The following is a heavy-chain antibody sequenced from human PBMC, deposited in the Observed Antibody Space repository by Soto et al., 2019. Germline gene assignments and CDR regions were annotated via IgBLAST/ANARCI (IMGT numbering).Heavy chain of an antibody. CDR3: ATLPPRIVVVFTEMPT. J-gene: IGHJ4*02. Sequence: SETLSLTCTVSGGSISSSSYYWGWIRQPPGKGLEWIGSIYYSGSTYYNPSLRSRVSMSVDKSNNEFSLSLTSVTAADTAVYYCATLPPRIVVVFTEMPTRAQGISVTVSS. D-gene: IGHD2-21*01. V-gene: IGHV4-39*07. CDR2: IYYSGST. CDR1: GGSISSSSYY.